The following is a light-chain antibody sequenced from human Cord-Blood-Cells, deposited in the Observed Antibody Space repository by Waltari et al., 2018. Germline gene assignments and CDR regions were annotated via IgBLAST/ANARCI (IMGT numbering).Light chain of an antibody. J-gene: IGLJ1*01. CDR3: SSYTSSSTYV. Sequence: QSALTQPPSVSGSPGQSVTISCTGTSSDVGSYNRVPWYQQPPGPAPKLMIYEVSNRPAGVPDRFSRSKSGNTASLTISGLQAEDEADYYCSSYTSSSTYVFGTGTKVTVL. CDR1: SSDVGSYNR. V-gene: IGLV2-18*02. CDR2: EVS.